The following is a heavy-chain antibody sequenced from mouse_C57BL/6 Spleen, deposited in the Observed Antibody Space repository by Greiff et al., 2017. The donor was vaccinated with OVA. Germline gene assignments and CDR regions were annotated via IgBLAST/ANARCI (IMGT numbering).Heavy chain of an antibody. Sequence: QVQLQQSGPGLVQPSQSLSISCTASGFSLTRYGVHWVRQSPGQGLEWLGVIWSGGSTDYNAAFISRLSISKDNSKSQVFFKMNSLQADDTAIYYCALLPVYAMDYWGQGTSVTVSS. D-gene: IGHD1-1*01. V-gene: IGHV2-2*01. CDR1: GFSLTRYG. CDR2: IWSGGST. CDR3: ALLPVYAMDY. J-gene: IGHJ4*01.